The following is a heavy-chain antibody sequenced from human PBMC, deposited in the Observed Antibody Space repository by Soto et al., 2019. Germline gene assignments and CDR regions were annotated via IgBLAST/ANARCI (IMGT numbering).Heavy chain of an antibody. CDR2: IHYSGTT. J-gene: IGHJ5*01. V-gene: IGHV4-34*09. CDR3: ARDLGGYCTGGGCSGLDS. Sequence: TSETLSLTCAVYGGSFSGYYWSWIRQPPGKGLEWIGYIHYSGTTYYNPTLKSRVTISVDMSKNQFSLNLSSVTAADTAVYYCARDLGGYCTGGGCSGLDSWGQGTLVTVSS. CDR1: GGSFSGYY. D-gene: IGHD2-15*01.